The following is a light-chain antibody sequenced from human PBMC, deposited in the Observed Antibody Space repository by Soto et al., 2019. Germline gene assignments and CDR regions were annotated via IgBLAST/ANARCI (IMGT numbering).Light chain of an antibody. CDR2: GNSDGSH. CDR3: QTWGTDIHVV. V-gene: IGLV4-69*02. J-gene: IGLJ2*01. Sequence: QSVLTQSPSASASLGASVKLTCTLSSGHSSYAIAWHQQQPEKGPRYLMKGNSDGSHIKGDGIPDRFSGFSSGAERYLTISSLQSEDEADYYCQTWGTDIHVVFGGGTQLTVL. CDR1: SGHSSYA.